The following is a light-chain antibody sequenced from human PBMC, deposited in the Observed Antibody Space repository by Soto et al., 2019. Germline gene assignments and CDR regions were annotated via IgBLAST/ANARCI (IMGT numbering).Light chain of an antibody. CDR1: TSDIGGYNY. V-gene: IGLV2-14*01. CDR3: CSYTSSVTWV. CDR2: DVT. J-gene: IGLJ3*02. Sequence: QSALTQPASVSGSPGQSITISCTGTTSDIGGYNYVSWYQQHPGKAPKLIIHDVTDRPSGVSNRFSASKSGNTASLTISGLQAEDEGDYYCCSYTSSVTWVFGGGTKLTVL.